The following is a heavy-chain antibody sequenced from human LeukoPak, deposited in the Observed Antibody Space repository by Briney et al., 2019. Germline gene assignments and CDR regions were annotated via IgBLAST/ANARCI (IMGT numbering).Heavy chain of an antibody. Sequence: SETLSLTCTVSGGSISSYYWSWIRQPPGKGLEWIGHIYTSGSTNYNPSLKSRVTISVDTSKNQFSLKVSSVTAADAAVYYCARTYSSSSHFDYWGQGTLVTVSS. J-gene: IGHJ4*02. CDR3: ARTYSSSSHFDY. D-gene: IGHD6-6*01. CDR2: IYTSGST. V-gene: IGHV4-4*09. CDR1: GGSISSYY.